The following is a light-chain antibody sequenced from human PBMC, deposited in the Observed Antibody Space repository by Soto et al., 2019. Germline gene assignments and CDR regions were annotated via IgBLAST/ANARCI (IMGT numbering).Light chain of an antibody. CDR1: QSISSW. V-gene: IGKV1-5*03. CDR2: KAS. CDR3: HQYNDYWT. J-gene: IGKJ1*01. Sequence: DRLKIPSPAILLKYIKDRVTITCRDSQSISSWLAWYQQKPGKAPKLLIYKASTLQSGVPSRFSGSGSGTEFTLVISFMQPNDYETSFWHQYNDYWTFGQGAKVDI.